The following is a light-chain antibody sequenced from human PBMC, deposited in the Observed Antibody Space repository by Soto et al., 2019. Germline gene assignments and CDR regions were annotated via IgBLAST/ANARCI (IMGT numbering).Light chain of an antibody. CDR1: SSDFGGYNY. V-gene: IGLV2-14*01. CDR2: EVS. J-gene: IGLJ1*01. Sequence: QSVLTQPAAVSGSPGQSITISCTGASSDFGGYNYVSWYQQHPGKAPKLMIYEVSNRPSGVSNRFSGSKSGNTASLTISGLQAEDEADYYCSSYTSSVYVFGTGTKVTVL. CDR3: SSYTSSVYV.